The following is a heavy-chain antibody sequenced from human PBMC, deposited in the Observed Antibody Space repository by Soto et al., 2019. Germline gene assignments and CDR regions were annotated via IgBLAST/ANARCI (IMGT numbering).Heavy chain of an antibody. CDR1: GFSLSTSGVG. D-gene: IGHD5-12*01. V-gene: IGHV2-5*02. CDR2: IYWDGDK. J-gene: IGHJ4*02. CDR3: VQTHKWLRFDY. Sequence: QITLKESGPTLVKPTQTLTLTCTFSGFSLSTSGVGVGWIRQPPGKALEWLALIYWDGDKRYSPSLKRRLTIIKDTSKNHVVLIMTNMDPVDTATYYSVQTHKWLRFDYWGQGTLVTVSS.